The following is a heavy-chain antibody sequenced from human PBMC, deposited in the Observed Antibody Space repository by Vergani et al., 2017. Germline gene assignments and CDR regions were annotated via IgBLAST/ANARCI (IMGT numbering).Heavy chain of an antibody. Sequence: EVQLVESGGGLVQPGGSLRLSCAASGFTFSSYEMNWVRQAPGKGLEWVSYISSSGSTIYYADSVKGRFTISRDNAKNSLYLQMNSLRAEDTAVYYCARRYYDSSGYSPGAFDIWGQGTMVTVSS. V-gene: IGHV3-48*03. D-gene: IGHD3-22*01. CDR2: ISSSGSTI. CDR1: GFTFSSYE. J-gene: IGHJ3*02. CDR3: ARRYYDSSGYSPGAFDI.